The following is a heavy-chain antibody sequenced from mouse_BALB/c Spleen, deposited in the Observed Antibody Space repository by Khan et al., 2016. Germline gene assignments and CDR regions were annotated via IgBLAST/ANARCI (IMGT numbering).Heavy chain of an antibody. CDR1: GYTSANYW. Sequence: QVRLQQSGAELARPGASVRLSCKASGYTSANYWMQWVKQRPGQGLEWIGSIYPGDGDTSYSQKFKDKATLTADKSSSSAYMHLRIVASEDSAVYYCADELVVYWGQGTLVTVSA. V-gene: IGHV1-87*01. CDR2: IYPGDGDT. CDR3: ADELVVY. J-gene: IGHJ3*01.